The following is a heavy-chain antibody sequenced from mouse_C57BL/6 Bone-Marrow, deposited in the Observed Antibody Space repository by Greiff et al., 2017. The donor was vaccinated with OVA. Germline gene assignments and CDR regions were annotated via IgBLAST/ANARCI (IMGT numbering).Heavy chain of an antibody. Sequence: EVQGVESGGGLVQPGGSLTLSCAASGFTFSDYYMYWVRQTPEKRLEWVAYLSNGGGSTYYPATVKGRFTISRDNAKNTLYLQMSRLKSEDTAMYYCARRHYSNGRAFWYFDVWGTGTTVTVSS. J-gene: IGHJ1*03. CDR3: ARRHYSNGRAFWYFDV. CDR2: LSNGGGST. D-gene: IGHD2-5*01. V-gene: IGHV5-12*01. CDR1: GFTFSDYY.